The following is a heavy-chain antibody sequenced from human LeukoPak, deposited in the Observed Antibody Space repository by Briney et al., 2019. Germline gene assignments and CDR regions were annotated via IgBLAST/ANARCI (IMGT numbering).Heavy chain of an antibody. CDR2: ITNDGSST. D-gene: IGHD3-9*01. CDR3: ARGLLRYFDWLLELDY. CDR1: GLTFSSHW. Sequence: PGGSLRLSCAASGLTFSSHWMHWVRQAPGKGLVWFSRITNDGSSTTYADSVKGRFTISRDNSKNTLYLQMNSLRAEDTAVYYCARGLLRYFDWLLELDYWGQGTLVTVSS. V-gene: IGHV3-74*01. J-gene: IGHJ4*02.